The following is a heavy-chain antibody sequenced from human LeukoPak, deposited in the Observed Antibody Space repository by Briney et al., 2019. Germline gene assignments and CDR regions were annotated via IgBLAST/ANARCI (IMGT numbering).Heavy chain of an antibody. CDR2: ITGTGDAT. J-gene: IGHJ4*02. Sequence: SGGSLRLSCAASGFTFSSYAMSWVRRAPGKGLEWVSSITGTGDATFYADSVKGRFSISRDNSRRTLYLQMNSLRADEQALYYCAKGGLGEAGLGDWGQGTLVTVSS. CDR1: GFTFSSYA. CDR3: AKGGLGEAGLGD. D-gene: IGHD1-26*01. V-gene: IGHV3-23*01.